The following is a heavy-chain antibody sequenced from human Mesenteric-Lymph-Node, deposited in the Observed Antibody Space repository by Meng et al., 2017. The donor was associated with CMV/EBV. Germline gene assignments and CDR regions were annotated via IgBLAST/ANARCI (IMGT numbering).Heavy chain of an antibody. D-gene: IGHD2-21*01. CDR2: IKQDGSEK. CDR3: ARDTGYCGGDCSPDTFDV. Sequence: GSRKISGAASGFIFSRYWMSWVRQAPGKGLEWVANIKQDGSEKHYVDSVKGRFTISRDNAKNSLFLQVNSLRAEDTAVYYCARDTGYCGGDCSPDTFDVWGQGTMVTVSS. CDR1: GFIFSRYW. J-gene: IGHJ3*01. V-gene: IGHV3-7*01.